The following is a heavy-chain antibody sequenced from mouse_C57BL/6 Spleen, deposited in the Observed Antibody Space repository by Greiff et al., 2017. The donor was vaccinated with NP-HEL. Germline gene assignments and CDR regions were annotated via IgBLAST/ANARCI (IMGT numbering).Heavy chain of an antibody. J-gene: IGHJ4*01. Sequence: QVQLQQPGAELVKPGASVKLSCKASGYTFTSYWMHWVKQRPGQGIEWIGMIHPNSGSTNYNEKFKSKATLTVDKSSSTAYMQLSSLTSEDSAVYYCARGGNSSGYLYYYAMDYWGQGTSVTVSS. D-gene: IGHD3-2*02. CDR3: ARGGNSSGYLYYYAMDY. CDR2: IHPNSGST. V-gene: IGHV1-64*01. CDR1: GYTFTSYW.